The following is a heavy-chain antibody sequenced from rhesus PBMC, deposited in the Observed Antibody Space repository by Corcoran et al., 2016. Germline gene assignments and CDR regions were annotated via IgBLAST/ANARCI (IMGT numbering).Heavy chain of an antibody. V-gene: IGHV1-180*01. D-gene: IGHD6S26*01. CDR1: GYTFTPSY. J-gene: IGHJ4*01. CDR3: TREEGGSGWSGFDY. Sequence: QVQLVQSGAEIKQPGASVKLSCQASGYTFTPSYIPLVGQAPGQGLAWIGLISPYNRNKGYAQNFQGRVTITTDTSTSTGYMELSSLRSEDTAVYYCTREEGGSGWSGFDYWGQGVLVTVSS. CDR2: ISPYNRNK.